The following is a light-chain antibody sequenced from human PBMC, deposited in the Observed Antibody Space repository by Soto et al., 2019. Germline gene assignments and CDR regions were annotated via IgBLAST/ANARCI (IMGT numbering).Light chain of an antibody. CDR3: CSYAGSYPLV. CDR1: SSDVGGYNY. J-gene: IGLJ1*01. CDR2: DVN. V-gene: IGLV2-11*01. Sequence: QSALTQPRSVSGSPGQSVTISCTGTSSDVGGYNYVSWYQQHPGKAPKLMIYDVNKRPSGVPDRFSGSKFGNTASLTISGLHAEDEADYYCCSYAGSYPLVFGTGTKLTVL.